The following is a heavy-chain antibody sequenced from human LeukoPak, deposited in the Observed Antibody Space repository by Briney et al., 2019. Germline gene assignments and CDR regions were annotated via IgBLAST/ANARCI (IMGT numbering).Heavy chain of an antibody. V-gene: IGHV3-23*01. CDR3: AEVPKFPKYYYDSSGQYYFDY. CDR2: ISGSGGST. D-gene: IGHD3-22*01. CDR1: GFTFSSYA. J-gene: IGHJ4*02. Sequence: GGSLRLSCAASGFTFSSYAMSWVRQAPGKGLEWVSAISGSGGSTYYADSVKGRFTISRDNSKNTLYLQMSSLRAEDTAVYYCAEVPKFPKYYYDSSGQYYFDYWGQGTLVTVSS.